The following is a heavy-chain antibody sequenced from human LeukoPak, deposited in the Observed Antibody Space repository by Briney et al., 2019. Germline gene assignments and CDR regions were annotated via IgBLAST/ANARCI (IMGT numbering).Heavy chain of an antibody. CDR2: ISGSGGST. CDR3: AKADCSSTSCSSGDDY. D-gene: IGHD2-2*01. V-gene: IGHV3-23*01. J-gene: IGHJ4*02. Sequence: PGGTLRLSCAASGFTFSSYGMIWVRQAPGKGLEWVSAISGSGGSTYYADSVKGRFTISRDNSKNTLYLQMNSLRAEDTAVYYCAKADCSSTSCSSGDDYWGQGTLVTVSS. CDR1: GFTFSSYG.